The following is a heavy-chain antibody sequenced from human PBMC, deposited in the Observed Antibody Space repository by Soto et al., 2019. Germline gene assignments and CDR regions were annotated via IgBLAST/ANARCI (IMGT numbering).Heavy chain of an antibody. CDR3: ARHRYFGIKLAGRNYFDF. V-gene: IGHV3-23*01. CDR2: VSGSGATT. J-gene: IGHJ4*02. CDR1: GFTFSSHA. D-gene: IGHD3-16*02. Sequence: EVQVSESGGGLVEPGGSLRLSCAASGFTFSSHAMTWVRQAPGKGLEWVSGVSGSGATTYYADSVKGRFTISRDNSKNMVYLHMNMLRAADTPLYYCARHRYFGIKLAGRNYFDFWGQGTLVTVSS.